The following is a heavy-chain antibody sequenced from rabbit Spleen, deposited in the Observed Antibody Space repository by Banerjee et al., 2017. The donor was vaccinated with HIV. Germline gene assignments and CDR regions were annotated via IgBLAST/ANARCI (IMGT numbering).Heavy chain of an antibody. CDR2: IYAGSSGST. CDR3: ARGSATMTMVITGYYLNL. J-gene: IGHJ4*01. Sequence: QEQLEESGGDLVKPEGSLTLTCTASGFSFSSSYYMCWVRQAPGKGLECIACIYAGSSGSTYYASWATGRFTISKTSSTTVTLQMTSLTAADTATYFCARGSATMTMVITGYYLNLWGQGTLVTVS. CDR1: GFSFSSSYY. D-gene: IGHD2-1*01. V-gene: IGHV1S45*01.